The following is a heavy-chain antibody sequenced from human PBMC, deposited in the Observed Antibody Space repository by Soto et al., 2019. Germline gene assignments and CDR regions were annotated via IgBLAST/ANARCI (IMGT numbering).Heavy chain of an antibody. V-gene: IGHV3-33*01. J-gene: IGHJ6*02. CDR3: ARQYCSGGSCYYYYYGMDV. Sequence: ESGGGVVQHGRSLRLSCAASGFTFSSDGIHWVRQAPGNGLEWVAVIWYDGSNKYYADSVKGRFTISRDNSKNTLYLQMNSLRAEDTAVYYCARQYCSGGSCYYYYYGMDVWGQGTTVTVSS. CDR2: IWYDGSNK. D-gene: IGHD2-15*01. CDR1: GFTFSSDG.